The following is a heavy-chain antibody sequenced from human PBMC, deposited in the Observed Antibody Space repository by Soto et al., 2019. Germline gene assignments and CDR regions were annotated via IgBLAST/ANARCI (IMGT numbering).Heavy chain of an antibody. CDR1: AGSLSGCY. V-gene: IGHV4-34*01. CDR3: ARAFLDYSHYAMAA. CDR2: ITQSGCT. J-gene: IGHJ6*02. Sequence: PSEARSVRRGGSAGSLSGCYGSGFRQPRGNGPEGTGEITQSGCTNYNPSLKRRVTISVDTSKNQFSLKLSSVTAADTAVYYCARAFLDYSHYAMAAWGQGTTVT.